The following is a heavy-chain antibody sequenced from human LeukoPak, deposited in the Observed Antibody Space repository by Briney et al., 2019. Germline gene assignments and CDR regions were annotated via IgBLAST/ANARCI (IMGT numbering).Heavy chain of an antibody. CDR3: ARGAWYSSGYTALHYFDY. J-gene: IGHJ4*02. V-gene: IGHV1-69*05. D-gene: IGHD6-19*01. CDR2: IIPIFGTA. Sequence: SVKVSCKASGGTFISYAISWVRQAPGQGLEWMGGIIPIFGTANYAQKFQDRVTMTRSTSTSTAYMELSSLRSEDTAVYYCARGAWYSSGYTALHYFDYWGQGTLVTVSS. CDR1: GGTFISYA.